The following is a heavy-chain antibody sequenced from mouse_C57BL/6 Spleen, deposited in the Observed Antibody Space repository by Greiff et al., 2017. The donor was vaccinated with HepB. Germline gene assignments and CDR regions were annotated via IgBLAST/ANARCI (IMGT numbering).Heavy chain of an antibody. Sequence: VQLQQSGPELVKPGASVKISCKASGYAFSSSWMNWVKQRPGKGLEWIGRIYPGDGDTNYNGKFKGKATLTADKSSSTAYMQRSSLTSEDSAVYFCARGGNSSGHPYAMDYWGQGTSVTVSS. CDR3: ARGGNSSGHPYAMDY. CDR2: IYPGDGDT. V-gene: IGHV1-82*01. D-gene: IGHD3-2*02. CDR1: GYAFSSSW. J-gene: IGHJ4*01.